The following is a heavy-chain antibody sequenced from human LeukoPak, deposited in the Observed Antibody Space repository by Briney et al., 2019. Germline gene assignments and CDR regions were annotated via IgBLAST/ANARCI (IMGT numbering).Heavy chain of an antibody. Sequence: PGGSLRLSCAASGFTFDDYAMHWVRQAPGKGLEWVSGISWNSGSIGYADSVKGRFTISRDNAKNSPYLQMNSLRAEDTALYYCAKGVDYYDSSGPLVPVFDYWGQGTLVTVSS. D-gene: IGHD3-22*01. V-gene: IGHV3-9*01. CDR2: ISWNSGSI. J-gene: IGHJ4*02. CDR1: GFTFDDYA. CDR3: AKGVDYYDSSGPLVPVFDY.